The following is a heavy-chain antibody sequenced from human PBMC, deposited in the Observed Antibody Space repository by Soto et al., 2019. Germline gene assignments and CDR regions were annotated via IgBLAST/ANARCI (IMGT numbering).Heavy chain of an antibody. V-gene: IGHV1-18*01. D-gene: IGHD5-12*01. CDR2: ISSYNGDT. CDR1: GYTFTRSG. CDR3: AREGVAPYYYCGMDV. J-gene: IGHJ6*02. Sequence: QVQLVQSGAEVKKPGASVKVSCKASGYTFTRSGISWVRQAPGQGPEWMGWISSYNGDTNYAQTFQGRVTMTKDTSTSTAYMELRSLRSDDTAVYYCAREGVAPYYYCGMDVWGQGTPVTVSS.